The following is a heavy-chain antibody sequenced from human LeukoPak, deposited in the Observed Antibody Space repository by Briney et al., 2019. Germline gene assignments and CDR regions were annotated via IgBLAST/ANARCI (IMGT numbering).Heavy chain of an antibody. V-gene: IGHV4-34*01. Sequence: SETLSLTCAVYGGSFSGYYWSWIRQPPGKGLEWIGEINHSGSTNYNPSLKSRVTISVDTSKNQFSLKLSSVTAADTAVYYCALLRPKGPLEYWGQGTLVTVSS. J-gene: IGHJ4*02. CDR2: INHSGST. CDR3: ALLRPKGPLEY. D-gene: IGHD2-15*01. CDR1: GGSFSGYY.